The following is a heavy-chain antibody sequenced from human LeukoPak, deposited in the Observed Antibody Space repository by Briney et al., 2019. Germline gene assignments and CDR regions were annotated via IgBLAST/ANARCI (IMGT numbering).Heavy chain of an antibody. CDR3: AREPVAYYYDSSGYEGHY. J-gene: IGHJ4*02. CDR1: GGTFSSYA. Sequence: SVKVSCKASGGTFSSYAISWVRQAPGQGLEWMGGIIPIFGTANYAQKFQGRVTITTDESTSTAYMELSSLRSEDTAVYYCAREPVAYYYDSSGYEGHYWGQGTPVTVSS. V-gene: IGHV1-69*05. D-gene: IGHD3-22*01. CDR2: IIPIFGTA.